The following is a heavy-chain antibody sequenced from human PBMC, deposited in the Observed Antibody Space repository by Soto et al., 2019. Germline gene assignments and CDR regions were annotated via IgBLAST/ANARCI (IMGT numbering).Heavy chain of an antibody. Sequence: QVQLVESGGGLVKPGGSLRLSCAASGFSFSDYYMSWIRQAPGKGLEWVSYISSSSSSGTTIYYADSVKGRFTISRDNAKNSLYLQMNSLRAEDTAVYYCARPLRGPDYFDCWGQGTLVTVSS. CDR2: ISSSSSSGTTI. V-gene: IGHV3-11*01. D-gene: IGHD3-10*01. CDR3: ARPLRGPDYFDC. J-gene: IGHJ4*02. CDR1: GFSFSDYY.